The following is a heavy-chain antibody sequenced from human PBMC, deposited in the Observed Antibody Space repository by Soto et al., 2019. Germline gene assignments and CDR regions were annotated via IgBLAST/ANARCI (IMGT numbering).Heavy chain of an antibody. J-gene: IGHJ6*02. CDR3: ARDLRFYYGMDV. V-gene: IGHV3-48*02. CDR1: GFTFTTYN. CDR2: IRSSSGTI. Sequence: EVQLVESGGGFVQPGGSRRLSCAASGFTFTTYNMKWVRQAPGKGLEWVSFIRSSSGTIYYADSVKGRFTISRDNAKNSLYLQMNSLRDEDTAGYYCARDLRFYYGMDVWGQGTTVTVSS.